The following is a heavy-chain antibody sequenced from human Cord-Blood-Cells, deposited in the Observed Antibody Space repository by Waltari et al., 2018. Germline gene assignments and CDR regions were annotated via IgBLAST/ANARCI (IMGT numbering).Heavy chain of an antibody. CDR1: GGSISISNW. CDR3: ARVAMTTVTTGVLDY. Sequence: QVQLQESGPGLVKPSGTLSLTCAVSGGSISISNWWSWFRQPPGKGLEWIGEIYHSGSTNYNPSLRSRVTISVDKYKIQFSLKLSSVTAADTAVYYCARVAMTTVTTGVLDYWGQGTLVTVSS. J-gene: IGHJ4*02. V-gene: IGHV4-4*02. D-gene: IGHD4-17*01. CDR2: IYHSGST.